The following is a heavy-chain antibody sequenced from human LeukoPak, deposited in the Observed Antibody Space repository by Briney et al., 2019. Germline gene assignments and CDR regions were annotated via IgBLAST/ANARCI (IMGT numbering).Heavy chain of an antibody. CDR2: IYPGDSDT. Sequence: GESLKISCKGSGYTFTSYWIAWVRQMPGKGLEWMGIIYPGDSDTRYSPSFQGQVTISADKSISTVYLQWSSLKASDTAMYYCARRQGCSSTSCPPDYWGQGTLVTVSS. V-gene: IGHV5-51*01. D-gene: IGHD2-2*01. CDR1: GYTFTSYW. CDR3: ARRQGCSSTSCPPDY. J-gene: IGHJ4*02.